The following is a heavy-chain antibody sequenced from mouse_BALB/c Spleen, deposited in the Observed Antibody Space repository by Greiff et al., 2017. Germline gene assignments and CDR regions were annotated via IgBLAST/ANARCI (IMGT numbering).Heavy chain of an antibody. D-gene: IGHD4-1*01. J-gene: IGHJ2*01. Sequence: EVKLVESGGGLVQPGGSRKLSCAASGFTFSDYGMAWVRQAPGKGPEWVAFISNLAYSIYYADTVTGRFTISRENAKNTLYLEMSSLRSEDTAMYYCARDKTGHYFDYWGQGTTLTVSS. CDR3: ARDKTGHYFDY. CDR1: GFTFSDYG. V-gene: IGHV5-15*02. CDR2: ISNLAYSI.